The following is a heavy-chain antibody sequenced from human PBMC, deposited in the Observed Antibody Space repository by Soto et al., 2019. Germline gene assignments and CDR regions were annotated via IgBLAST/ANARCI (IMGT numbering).Heavy chain of an antibody. CDR2: IYHSGST. CDR3: ARVPSSTGWLRSPDY. D-gene: IGHD3-22*01. Sequence: PSETLSLTCAVSGGSISSGGYSWSWIRQPPGKGLEWIGYIYHSGSTYYNPSLKSRVTISVDRSKNQFSLKLSSVTAADTAVYYCARVPSSTGWLRSPDYWGQGTLLTVSS. V-gene: IGHV4-30-2*01. J-gene: IGHJ4*02. CDR1: GGSISSGGYS.